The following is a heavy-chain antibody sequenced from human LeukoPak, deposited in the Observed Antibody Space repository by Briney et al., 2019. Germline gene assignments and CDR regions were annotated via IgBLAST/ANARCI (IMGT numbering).Heavy chain of an antibody. Sequence: GGSLRLSCAASGFTFSSYGMHWVRQAPGKGLEWVAVTWYDGSNKYYADSVKGRFTISRDNSKNTLYLQMNSLRAEDTAVYYCARGKGDAYRDAFDIWGQGTMVTVSS. V-gene: IGHV3-33*01. D-gene: IGHD2-21*02. J-gene: IGHJ3*02. CDR2: TWYDGSNK. CDR1: GFTFSSYG. CDR3: ARGKGDAYRDAFDI.